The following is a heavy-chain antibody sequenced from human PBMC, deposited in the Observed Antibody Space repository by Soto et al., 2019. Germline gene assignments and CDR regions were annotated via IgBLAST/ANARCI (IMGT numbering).Heavy chain of an antibody. D-gene: IGHD2-2*01. V-gene: IGHV3-30*18. CDR1: GFSFSNYG. CDR2: ISYDGSNK. Sequence: QVQLVESGGGVVQPGRSRRLSCAASGFSFSNYGMHWVRQAPGKGLEWVAVISYDGSNKYYADSVKGRLTISRDNSKNTLYVQMNSLRVEDTAVYYCAKQGLGYCSSTSCYYDYWGQGILVTVSS. J-gene: IGHJ4*02. CDR3: AKQGLGYCSSTSCYYDY.